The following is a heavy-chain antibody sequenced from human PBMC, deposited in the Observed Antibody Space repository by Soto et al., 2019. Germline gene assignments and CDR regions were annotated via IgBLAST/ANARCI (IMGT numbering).Heavy chain of an antibody. CDR1: GGTFSSYT. CDR3: ARAGELHTEAFDI. D-gene: IGHD1-26*01. J-gene: IGHJ3*02. V-gene: IGHV1-69*02. Sequence: QVQLVQSGAEVKKPGSSVKVSCKASGGTFSSYTISWVRQAPGQGLEWMGRIIPILGIANYAQKFQGRVTITADKSTSTAYMELSSLRSEDTAVYYCARAGELHTEAFDIWGQGTMVTVSS. CDR2: IIPILGIA.